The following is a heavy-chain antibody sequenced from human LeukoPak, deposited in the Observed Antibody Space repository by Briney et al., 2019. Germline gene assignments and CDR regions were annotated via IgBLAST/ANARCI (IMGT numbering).Heavy chain of an antibody. CDR2: IKSKTDGGTT. J-gene: IGHJ6*04. D-gene: IGHD2-15*01. Sequence: GGSLRLSCAASGFTFSNAWMSWVRQAPGKGLEWVGRIKSKTDGGTTDYAAPVKGRFTISRDDSKNTLYLQMNSLKTEDTAVYYCTTDRDCSGGSCYGRFDYYYYGMDVWGKGTTVTVSS. V-gene: IGHV3-15*01. CDR1: GFTFSNAW. CDR3: TTDRDCSGGSCYGRFDYYYYGMDV.